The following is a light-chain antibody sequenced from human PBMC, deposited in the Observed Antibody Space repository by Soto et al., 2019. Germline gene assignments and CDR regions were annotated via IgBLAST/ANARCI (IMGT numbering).Light chain of an antibody. CDR1: SSNIGSNY. CDR2: RNN. Sequence: QSVLTQPPSASGTPGQRVTISCSGSSSNIGSNYVYWYQHLPGTAPKLLIYRNNQRPSGVPDRFSGYKSGTSASLAISGLRSEDEADYYCAAWDDSLSGRVFGGGTKLTVL. J-gene: IGLJ2*01. V-gene: IGLV1-47*01. CDR3: AAWDDSLSGRV.